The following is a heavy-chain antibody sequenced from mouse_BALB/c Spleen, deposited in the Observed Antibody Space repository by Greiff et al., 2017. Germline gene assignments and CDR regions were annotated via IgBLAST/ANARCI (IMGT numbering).Heavy chain of an antibody. J-gene: IGHJ2*01. Sequence: EVQVVESGGGLVQPGGSLKLSCAASGFTFSSYGMSWVRQTPDKRLELVATINSNGGSTYYPDSVKGRFTISRDNAKNTLYLQMSSLKSEDTAMYYCARDMIKYFDYWGQGTTLTVSS. CDR2: INSNGGST. CDR1: GFTFSSYG. CDR3: ARDMIKYFDY. D-gene: IGHD2-4*01. V-gene: IGHV5-6-3*01.